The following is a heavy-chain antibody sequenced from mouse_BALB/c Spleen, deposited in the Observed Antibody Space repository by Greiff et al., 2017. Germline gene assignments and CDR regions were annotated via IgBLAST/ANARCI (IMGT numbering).Heavy chain of an antibody. CDR1: GYTFTSYV. J-gene: IGHJ1*01. CDR2: INPYNDGT. V-gene: IGHV1-14*01. CDR3: AGGGPYWYFDV. Sequence: EVQLQQSGPELVKPGASVKMSCKASGYTFTSYVMHWVKQKPGQGLEWIGYINPYNDGTKYNEKFKGKATLTSDKSSSTAYMELSSLTSEDSAVYCCAGGGPYWYFDVWGAGTTVTVSS.